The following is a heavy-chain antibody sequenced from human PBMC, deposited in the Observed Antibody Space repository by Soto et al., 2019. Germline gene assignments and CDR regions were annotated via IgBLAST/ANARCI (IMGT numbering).Heavy chain of an antibody. CDR3: ARGTPGCSSTSCYAIDP. CDR1: GFTFSSYS. J-gene: IGHJ5*02. Sequence: PGGSLRLSCAASGFTFSSYSMNWVRQAPGKGLEWVSSISSSSSYIYYADSVKGRFTISRDNAKNSLYLQMNSLRAEDTAVYYCARGTPGCSSTSCYAIDPWGQGTLVTVSS. V-gene: IGHV3-21*01. D-gene: IGHD2-2*01. CDR2: ISSSSSYI.